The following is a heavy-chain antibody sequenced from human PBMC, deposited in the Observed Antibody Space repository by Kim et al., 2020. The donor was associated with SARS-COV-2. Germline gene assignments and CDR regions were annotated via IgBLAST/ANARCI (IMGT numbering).Heavy chain of an antibody. D-gene: IGHD6-6*01. J-gene: IGHJ4*02. V-gene: IGHV3-74*01. CDR3: TMGGGQLVAHGCDQ. Sequence: GGSLRLSCAVSGLTFSSYWMHWVRQAPGKGLVWVSRINGDGTTTTYADSVKGRFTISRDNAKNTLFLQVNSLSADDPAVYYCTMGGGQLVAHGCDQWGQG. CDR2: INGDGTTT. CDR1: GLTFSSYW.